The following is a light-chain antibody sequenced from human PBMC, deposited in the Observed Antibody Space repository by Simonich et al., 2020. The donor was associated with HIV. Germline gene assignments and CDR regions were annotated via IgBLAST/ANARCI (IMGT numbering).Light chain of an antibody. CDR2: DAS. CDR3: QQYYSTPYT. J-gene: IGKJ2*01. V-gene: IGKV3-11*01. CDR1: QSVSNY. Sequence: EIVLTQSPATLSLSPVERATLSCGAGQSVSNYLAWYQQKPGQAPRLLIYDASNRATGIPARFSGSGSRTDFTLTISSLEPEDFATYYCQQYYSTPYTFGQGTKLEIK.